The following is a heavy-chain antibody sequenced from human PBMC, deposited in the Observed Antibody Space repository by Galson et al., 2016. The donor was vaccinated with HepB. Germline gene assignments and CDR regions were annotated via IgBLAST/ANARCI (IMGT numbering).Heavy chain of an antibody. Sequence: SVKVSCKASGGMFSSYCISWVRQAPGQGLEWMGGIIPSFGPASYAKNFQGRVSITTDESTNTVYLELNSLTAADTAVYYCARDGYNHVPLDYWGPGTLVTVSS. CDR3: ARDGYNHVPLDY. J-gene: IGHJ4*02. D-gene: IGHD5-18*01. V-gene: IGHV1-69*05. CDR2: IIPSFGPA. CDR1: GGMFSSYC.